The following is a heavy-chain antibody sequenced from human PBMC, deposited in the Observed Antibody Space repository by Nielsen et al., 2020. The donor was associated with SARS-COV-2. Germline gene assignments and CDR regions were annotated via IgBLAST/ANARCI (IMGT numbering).Heavy chain of an antibody. Sequence: ASVKVSCKASGYIFTSNYIHWVRQAPAQGLEWMGIINPSDGDTTYAQRFQGRVTMTRDTSSSTVYMELSSLRSDDTAVYCAGGWPARLDPWGQGTPVTVSS. V-gene: IGHV1-46*01. CDR3: AGGWPARLDP. D-gene: IGHD2-15*01. J-gene: IGHJ5*02. CDR2: INPSDGDT. CDR1: GYIFTSNY.